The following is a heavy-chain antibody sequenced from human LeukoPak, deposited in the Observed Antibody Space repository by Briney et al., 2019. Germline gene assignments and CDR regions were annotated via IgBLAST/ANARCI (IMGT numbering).Heavy chain of an antibody. Sequence: PGGSLRLSCAASGFTFSDVWMSWVRQAPGKGLEWVGRIKSKADGGTADSAAPVKGRFTISRDDSYNTLYLQMNSLRAEDTAVYYCARDKSYYDSSGYYFAFSYGMDVWGQGTTVTVSS. CDR2: IKSKADGGTA. V-gene: IGHV3-15*01. CDR1: GFTFSDVW. CDR3: ARDKSYYDSSGYYFAFSYGMDV. D-gene: IGHD3-22*01. J-gene: IGHJ6*02.